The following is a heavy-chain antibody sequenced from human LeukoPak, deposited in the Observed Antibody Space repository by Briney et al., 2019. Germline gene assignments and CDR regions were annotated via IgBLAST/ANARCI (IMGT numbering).Heavy chain of an antibody. Sequence: GASVKVSCKASGYTFTSYAMNWVRQALGQRLEWMGWINAGNGNTKYSQKFQGRVTMTTDTSTSTAYMELRSLRSDDTAVYYCARMEASITIFGVALYWGQGTLVTVSS. V-gene: IGHV1-3*01. J-gene: IGHJ4*02. CDR1: GYTFTSYA. CDR2: INAGNGNT. CDR3: ARMEASITIFGVALY. D-gene: IGHD3-3*01.